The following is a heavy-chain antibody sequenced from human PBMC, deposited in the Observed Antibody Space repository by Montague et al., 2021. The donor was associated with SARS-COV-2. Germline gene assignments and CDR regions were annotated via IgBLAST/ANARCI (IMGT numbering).Heavy chain of an antibody. CDR2: IYYSGST. Sequence: TLSLTCTVSGWRISSGGHYWNWIRQVPGRGLEWIGSIYYSGSTYYNPSLKGRFSISVDTSRNQFSLKVKSLTAADTAKYFCARGLFYPSQRKGHFEHWGLGTLGTVSS. J-gene: IGHJ4*02. CDR1: GWRISSGGHY. D-gene: IGHD2/OR15-2a*01. CDR3: ARGLFYPSQRKGHFEH. V-gene: IGHV4-31*03.